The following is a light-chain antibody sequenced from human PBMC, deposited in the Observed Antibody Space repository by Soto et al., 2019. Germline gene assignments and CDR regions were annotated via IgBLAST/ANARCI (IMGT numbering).Light chain of an antibody. V-gene: IGLV1-51*01. J-gene: IGLJ2*01. CDR2: DNN. CDR1: SSNIGNNY. Sequence: QSVLTQPPSVSAAPGQKVTISCSGGSSNIGNNYVSWYQHLPRTAPKLLIYDNNKRPSGIPDRFSGSKSGTSATLGITGLQTGDEADYYCATWDSSLSAVLFGGGTKLTVL. CDR3: ATWDSSLSAVL.